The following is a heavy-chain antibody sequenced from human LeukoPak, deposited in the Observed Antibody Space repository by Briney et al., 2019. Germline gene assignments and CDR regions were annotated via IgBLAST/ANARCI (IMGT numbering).Heavy chain of an antibody. CDR3: ARRLAAAATGFDY. CDR1: GXTFTTYC. CDR2: IDPSDSYT. Sequence: RGESLKISCKASGXTFTTYCISWVRQMPGKGLEWMRKIDPSDSYTDYSPSFQGHVTISADESISTAYLQWSSLQASDTAMYYCARRLAAAATGFDYWGQGTLVTVSS. D-gene: IGHD6-13*01. V-gene: IGHV5-10-1*01. J-gene: IGHJ4*02.